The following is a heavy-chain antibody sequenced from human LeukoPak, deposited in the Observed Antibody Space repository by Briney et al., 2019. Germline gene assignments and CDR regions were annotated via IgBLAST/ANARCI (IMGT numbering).Heavy chain of an antibody. CDR3: ASQWELNDAFDI. V-gene: IGHV4-59*01. CDR2: IYYSGST. CDR1: GGSISSYY. Sequence: SETLSLTCTVSGGSISSYYWSWIRQPPGKGLEWIGYIYYSGSTNYNPSLKSRVTISVDTSKNQFSLKLSSVTAADTAVYYCASQWELNDAFDIWGQGTMVTVSP. J-gene: IGHJ3*02. D-gene: IGHD1-26*01.